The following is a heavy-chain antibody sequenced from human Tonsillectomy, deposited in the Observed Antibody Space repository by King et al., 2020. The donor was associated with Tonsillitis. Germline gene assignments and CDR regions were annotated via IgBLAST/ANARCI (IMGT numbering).Heavy chain of an antibody. V-gene: IGHV3-11*01. D-gene: IGHD3-22*01. Sequence: VQLVESGGGLVKPGGSLRLSCAASGFSFSDYSMSWIRQAPGKGLECISYISSSDSTIYYADSVKGRFTISRDNAKNSLYLQMNSLRAEDTAVYYCARDAVYYYDTREKGARGRDVWRQGPTAT. J-gene: IGHJ6*02. CDR2: ISSSDSTI. CDR1: GFSFSDYS. CDR3: ARDAVYYYDTREKGARGRDV.